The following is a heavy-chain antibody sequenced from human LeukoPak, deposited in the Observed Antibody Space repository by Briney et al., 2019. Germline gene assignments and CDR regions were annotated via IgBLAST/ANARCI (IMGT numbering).Heavy chain of an antibody. CDR2: IIPILGIA. CDR3: ARGGTTVVTAGSGY. V-gene: IGHV1-69*04. J-gene: IGHJ4*02. CDR1: GGTFSSYA. Sequence: GASVKVSCKASGGTFSSYAISWVRQAPGQGLEWMGRIIPILGIANYAQKFQGRVTITADKSTSTAYMELSSLRSEDTAVYYCARGGTTVVTAGSGYWGQGTLVTVSS. D-gene: IGHD4-23*01.